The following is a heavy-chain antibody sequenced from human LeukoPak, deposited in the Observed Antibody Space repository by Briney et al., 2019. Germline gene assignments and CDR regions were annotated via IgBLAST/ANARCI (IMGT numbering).Heavy chain of an antibody. J-gene: IGHJ4*02. CDR2: IYPGDSDT. V-gene: IGHV5-51*01. CDR1: GYSFTSYW. Sequence: GESLKISCKGSGYSFTSYWIGWVRQMPGKGLEWMGIIYPGDSDTRYSPSFQGQVTISADKSISTAYLQWSSLKASDTAMYYCARHGKYCSGGSCYWADYWGQGTLVTVSS. D-gene: IGHD2-15*01. CDR3: ARHGKYCSGGSCYWADY.